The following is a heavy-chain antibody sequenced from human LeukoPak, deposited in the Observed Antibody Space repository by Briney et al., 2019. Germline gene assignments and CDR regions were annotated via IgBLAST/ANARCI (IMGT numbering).Heavy chain of an antibody. D-gene: IGHD3-16*01. Sequence: PGGSLRLSCAASGFTVSSNYMSWVRQAPGKGLEWVSVIYSGGSTYYADSVKGRFTISRDTSKNPLYLQMNSLSAEDTSVYYCARGDXVWGSXGNXVDYWGQGTLVTVS. V-gene: IGHV3-66*01. CDR2: IYSGGST. CDR1: GFTVSSNY. J-gene: IGHJ4*02. CDR3: ARGDXVWGSXGNXVDY.